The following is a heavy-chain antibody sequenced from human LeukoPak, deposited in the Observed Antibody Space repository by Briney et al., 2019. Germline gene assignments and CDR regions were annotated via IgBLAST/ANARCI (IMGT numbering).Heavy chain of an antibody. J-gene: IGHJ2*01. CDR3: ARGVNWWYFDL. Sequence: GGSLRLSCAASGFTFSSYSMNWVRQAPGKGLEWVSYISSSSSTIYYADAVKGRFTISRDNAKNSLYLQMNSLRAEDTAVYYCARGVNWWYFDLWGRGTLVTVSS. V-gene: IGHV3-48*01. CDR2: ISSSSSTI. CDR1: GFTFSSYS. D-gene: IGHD1-1*01.